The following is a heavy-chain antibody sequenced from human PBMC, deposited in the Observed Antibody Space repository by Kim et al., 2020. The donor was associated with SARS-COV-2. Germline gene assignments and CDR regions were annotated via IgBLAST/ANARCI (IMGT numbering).Heavy chain of an antibody. CDR2: IRSKAYGGTT. J-gene: IGHJ6*02. V-gene: IGHV3-49*03. D-gene: IGHD2-2*02. CDR1: GFTFGDYA. Sequence: GGSLRLSCTASGFTFGDYAMSWFRQAPGKGLEWVGFIRSKAYGGTTEYAASVKGRFTISRDDSKSIAYLQMNSLKTEDTAVYYCTRDRKDVVVPAAISTQYYYYYGMDVWGQGTTVTVSS. CDR3: TRDRKDVVVPAAISTQYYYYYGMDV.